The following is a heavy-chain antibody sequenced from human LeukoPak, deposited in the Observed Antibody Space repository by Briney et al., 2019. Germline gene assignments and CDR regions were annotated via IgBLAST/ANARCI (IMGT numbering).Heavy chain of an antibody. CDR2: IKSKSDGGTA. J-gene: IGHJ4*02. D-gene: IGHD3-10*01. Sequence: GGSLRLSCVASGFIFSDVWMSWVRQAPGKGLEWGGRIKSKSDGGTADYAAPVKGRFTISRDDSKNTLYLQMNSLKIEDTGVYYCAKDRGSGSYHFDHWGQGNLVTVSS. CDR3: AKDRGSGSYHFDH. CDR1: GFIFSDVW. V-gene: IGHV3-15*01.